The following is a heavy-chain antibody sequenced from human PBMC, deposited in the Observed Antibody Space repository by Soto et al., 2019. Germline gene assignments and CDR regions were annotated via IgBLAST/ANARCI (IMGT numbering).Heavy chain of an antibody. D-gene: IGHD3-10*01. CDR2: ISPYNGYT. J-gene: IGHJ4*02. CDR3: ARITYYYDSGSRGRSYYFEY. V-gene: IGHV1-18*01. Sequence: PGQGLEWMGWISPYNGYTYYSQKVQDRVTVTTDTSTSTAYMELRNLRSDDTAVYYCARITYYYDSGSRGRSYYFEYSALGTLVTVSS.